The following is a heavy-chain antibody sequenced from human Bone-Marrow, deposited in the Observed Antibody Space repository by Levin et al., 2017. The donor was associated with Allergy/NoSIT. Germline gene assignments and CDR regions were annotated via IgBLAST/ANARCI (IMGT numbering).Heavy chain of an antibody. V-gene: IGHV3-30*18. J-gene: IGHJ6*03. CDR1: GFIFSNYA. CDR3: AKGAKFSSGSNYFYYYMDV. Sequence: GESLKISCVASGFIFSNYAMHWVRQAPGKGLEWVARISFDGNDKYYVQSVKGRFTISRDNSKNTTYLQMSGLNTEDTAVYYCAKGAKFSSGSNYFYYYMDVWGKGTTVRVS. D-gene: IGHD6-19*01. CDR2: ISFDGNDK.